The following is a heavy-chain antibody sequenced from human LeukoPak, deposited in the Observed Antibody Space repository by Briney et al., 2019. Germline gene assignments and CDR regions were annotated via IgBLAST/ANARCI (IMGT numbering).Heavy chain of an antibody. V-gene: IGHV4-59*11. CDR2: IYYSGST. D-gene: IGHD5-12*01. CDR3: ARSTVATIYWFDP. Sequence: SETLSLTCTVSGGSISSHYWSWIRQPPGKGLEWIGYIYYSGSTNYNPSLKRRVTISVDTSKNQFSLKLSSVTAADTAVYYCARSTVATIYWFDPWGQGTLVTVSS. J-gene: IGHJ5*02. CDR1: GGSISSHY.